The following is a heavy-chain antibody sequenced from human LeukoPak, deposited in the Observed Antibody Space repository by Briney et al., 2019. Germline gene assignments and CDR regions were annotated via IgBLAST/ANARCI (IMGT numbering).Heavy chain of an antibody. CDR3: AKDLSSAITSALVLDV. CDR2: ITWNRDNI. J-gene: IGHJ6*02. V-gene: IGHV3-9*01. D-gene: IGHD3-22*01. Sequence: GRSLRLSCTVSGFTFDDYAMHWVRHTPGKGLEWVAGITWNRDNIGYGDSVKGRFTISRDNVKNVLYLQMNSLRPEDTALYYCAKDLSSAITSALVLDVWGQGTTVTVSS. CDR1: GFTFDDYA.